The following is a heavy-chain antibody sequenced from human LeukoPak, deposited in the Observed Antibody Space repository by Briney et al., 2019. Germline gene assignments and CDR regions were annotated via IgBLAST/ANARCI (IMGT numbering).Heavy chain of an antibody. D-gene: IGHD6-19*01. CDR3: VKDLRGRIAVSGENYFDT. CDR1: GLSFRNFP. CDR2: ISTDGGGT. J-gene: IGHJ5*02. Sequence: GCSLPVSCSASGLSFRNFPMLWLRPAPGKGLEYVSAISTDGGGTYYADSVKGRFTISRDNSKNTLHLQMSSLRAEDTAVYYCVKDLRGRIAVSGENYFDTWGQGTLVTVSS. V-gene: IGHV3-64D*06.